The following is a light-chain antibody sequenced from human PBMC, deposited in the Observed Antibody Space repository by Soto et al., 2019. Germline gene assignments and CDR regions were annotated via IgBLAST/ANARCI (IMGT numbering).Light chain of an antibody. J-gene: IGKJ2*01. CDR1: QSVVGW. V-gene: IGKV1-5*01. CDR3: QQYNIHPFT. CDR2: DAS. Sequence: DIQMTHSPSTLSASVGDRVTITCRASQSVVGWLAWYRRQPGKPPELLIYDASNLESGVPSRFIGSGSGTDFTLTITTLQPDDSATYFCQQYNIHPFTFGQGTSLAVK.